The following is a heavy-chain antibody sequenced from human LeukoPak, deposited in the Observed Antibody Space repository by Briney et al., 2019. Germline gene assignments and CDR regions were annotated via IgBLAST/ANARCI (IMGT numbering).Heavy chain of an antibody. CDR3: AKALNYDRLADI. D-gene: IGHD4-11*01. CDR1: GFIVSSNY. J-gene: IGHJ3*02. Sequence: GGSLRLSCAASGFIVSSNYMSWVRQAPGKGLEWVSVIYSGGMTYYADSVKGRFTISRDNSKNTLYLQMNSLRAEDTAVYYCAKALNYDRLADIWGQGTMVTVSS. CDR2: IYSGGMT. V-gene: IGHV3-53*01.